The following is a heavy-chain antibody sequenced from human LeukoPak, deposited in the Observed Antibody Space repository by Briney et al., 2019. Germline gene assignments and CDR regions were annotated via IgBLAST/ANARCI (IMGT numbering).Heavy chain of an antibody. J-gene: IGHJ4*02. Sequence: GGSLRLSCAASGFTFSSYWMSWIRQAPGQGLEWVSYISSSGSTIYYTDSVKGRFTISRDNAKNSLYLQMNSLRAEDTAVYYCARGPFWSGYYDDWGQGTLVTVSS. CDR2: ISSSGSTI. CDR3: ARGPFWSGYYDD. CDR1: GFTFSSYW. D-gene: IGHD3-3*01. V-gene: IGHV3-11*01.